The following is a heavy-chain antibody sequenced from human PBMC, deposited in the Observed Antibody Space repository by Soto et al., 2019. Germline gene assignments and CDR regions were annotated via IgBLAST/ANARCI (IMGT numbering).Heavy chain of an antibody. J-gene: IGHJ4*02. CDR2: INAGNGNT. V-gene: IGHV1-3*01. D-gene: IGHD4-17*01. Sequence: ASVKVSCKASGYTFTSYAMHWVRQAPGQRLEWMGWINAGNGNTKYSQKFQGRVTITRDTSASTAYMELSSLRSEDTAVYYCARDSVSYGDYTYYFDYWGQGTLVTVSS. CDR1: GYTFTSYA. CDR3: ARDSVSYGDYTYYFDY.